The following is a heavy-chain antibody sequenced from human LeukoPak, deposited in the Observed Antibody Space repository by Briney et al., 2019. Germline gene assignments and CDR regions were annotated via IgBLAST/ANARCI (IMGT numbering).Heavy chain of an antibody. CDR2: LYYNGSP. Sequence: SETLSLTCTVFGGSISSSNYYWAWFRQPPGKGLDWIGSLYYNGSPYDNPSLKSRVTISVDTSKNQFSLKLSSVTAADTAVYYCARLLHDSRGYYYFDYWGPGTLVTVSS. CDR1: GGSISSSNYY. J-gene: IGHJ4*02. V-gene: IGHV4-39*01. CDR3: ARLLHDSRGYYYFDY. D-gene: IGHD3-22*01.